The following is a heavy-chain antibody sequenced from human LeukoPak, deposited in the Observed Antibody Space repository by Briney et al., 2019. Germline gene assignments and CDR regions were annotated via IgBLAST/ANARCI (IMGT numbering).Heavy chain of an antibody. CDR3: VRIRVEMATIGSFYYFDY. CDR1: GGSISSYY. CDR2: IYYSGST. V-gene: IGHV4-59*01. Sequence: PSETLSLTCTVSGGSISSYYWSWIRQPPGKGLEWIGYIYYSGSTNYNPSLKSRVTISVDTSKNQFSLKLSSVTAADTAVYYCVRIRVEMATIGSFYYFDYWGQGTLVTVSS. J-gene: IGHJ4*02. D-gene: IGHD5-24*01.